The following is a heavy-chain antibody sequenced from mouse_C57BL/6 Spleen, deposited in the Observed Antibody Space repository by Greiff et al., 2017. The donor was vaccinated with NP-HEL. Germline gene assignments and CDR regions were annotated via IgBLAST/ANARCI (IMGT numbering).Heavy chain of an antibody. Sequence: QVQLQQPGAELVKPGASVKLSCKASGYTFTSYWMHWVKLRPGQGLEWIGMIHPNSGSTNYNEKFKSKATLTVDKSSSTAYMQLSSLTSEDSAVYYCAREGNDYDRAWFAYWGQGTLVTVSA. CDR1: GYTFTSYW. CDR2: IHPNSGST. CDR3: AREGNDYDRAWFAY. V-gene: IGHV1-64*01. D-gene: IGHD2-4*01. J-gene: IGHJ3*01.